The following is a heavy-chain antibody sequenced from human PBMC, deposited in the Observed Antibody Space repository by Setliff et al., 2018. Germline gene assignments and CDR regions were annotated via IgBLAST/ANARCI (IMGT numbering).Heavy chain of an antibody. V-gene: IGHV3-48*03. Sequence: GGSLRLSCAASGFIFRSYEMNWVRQAPGKGLEWVSYISSSGSTIYYADSVKGRFTISRDNAKNSLYLQMNSLRAEDTAVYYCAKNGFGVVALGVNNWFDPWGQGTLVTVSS. J-gene: IGHJ5*02. D-gene: IGHD3-10*01. CDR2: ISSSGSTI. CDR3: AKNGFGVVALGVNNWFDP. CDR1: GFIFRSYE.